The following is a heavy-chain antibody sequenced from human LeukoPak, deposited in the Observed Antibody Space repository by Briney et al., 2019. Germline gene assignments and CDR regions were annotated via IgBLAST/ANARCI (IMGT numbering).Heavy chain of an antibody. CDR1: GFTFSSRG. CDR2: IRYDGSEK. Sequence: GGSLRLSCAASGFTFSSRGMHWVRQAPGKGLEWVAFIRYDGSEKDYADPVKGRFTISRDNSKNTLYLQMNSLRAEDTAVYYCAKNLRGYDRLFDYWGQGTLVTVSS. V-gene: IGHV3-30*02. D-gene: IGHD5-12*01. CDR3: AKNLRGYDRLFDY. J-gene: IGHJ4*02.